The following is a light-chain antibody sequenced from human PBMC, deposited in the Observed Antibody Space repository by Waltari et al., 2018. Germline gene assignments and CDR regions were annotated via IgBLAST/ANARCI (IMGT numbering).Light chain of an antibody. CDR1: PSISSW. Sequence: DIQLTQSPSTLSASVGDRVPITCRASPSISSWLAWYQQKPGKAPKLLIYKASSLESGVPSRFSGSGSGTEFTLTISSLQPDDCATYYCQQYHSYRTFGQGTKVEIK. V-gene: IGKV1-5*03. CDR2: KAS. J-gene: IGKJ1*01. CDR3: QQYHSYRT.